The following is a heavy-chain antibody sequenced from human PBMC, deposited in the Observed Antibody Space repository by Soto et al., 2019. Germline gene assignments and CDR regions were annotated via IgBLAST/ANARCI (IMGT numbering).Heavy chain of an antibody. Sequence: QVQLVESGGGVVKPGRSLRLSCAASGFTFSRYGMHWVRQAPGKGLEWVAAIWYDGSNKYYAESVKGRFTISRDNSKNTLYLQMNSLRAEDTAMYYCVRESGDYFHFDYWGQGTLVTVSS. CDR2: IWYDGSNK. CDR3: VRESGDYFHFDY. V-gene: IGHV3-33*01. CDR1: GFTFSRYG. D-gene: IGHD4-17*01. J-gene: IGHJ4*02.